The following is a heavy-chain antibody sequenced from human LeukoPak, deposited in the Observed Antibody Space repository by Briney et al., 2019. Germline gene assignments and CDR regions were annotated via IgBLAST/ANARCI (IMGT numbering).Heavy chain of an antibody. D-gene: IGHD2-2*01. CDR1: GGSFSGYY. V-gene: IGHV4-34*01. CDR3: ASLPVVVVPAAEGSDDAFDM. Sequence: PSETLSLTCAVYGGSFSGYYWSWIRQPPGKGLEWIGEINHSGSTNYNPSLKSRVTISVDTSKNQFSLQLSSVTAADTAVYYCASLPVVVVPAAEGSDDAFDMWGQGTMVTVS. J-gene: IGHJ3*02. CDR2: INHSGST.